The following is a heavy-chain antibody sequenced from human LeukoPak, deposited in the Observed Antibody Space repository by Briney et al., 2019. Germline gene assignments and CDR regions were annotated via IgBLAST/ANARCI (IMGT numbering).Heavy chain of an antibody. CDR3: SRGGMIVVVITSDDAFDM. Sequence: GGSLRLSCTASGFTFGDYTMSWFRQARGKGLEWVDCMISKAYGGTTEYAASVKGRFTISRDDSKSIAYLQMNSLKTEDTAVYYCSRGGMIVVVITSDDAFDMWGQGTMVTVSS. CDR2: MISKAYGGTT. V-gene: IGHV3-49*03. CDR1: GFTFGDYT. J-gene: IGHJ3*02. D-gene: IGHD3-22*01.